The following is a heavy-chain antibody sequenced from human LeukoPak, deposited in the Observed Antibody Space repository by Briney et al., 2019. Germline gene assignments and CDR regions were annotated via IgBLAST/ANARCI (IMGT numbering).Heavy chain of an antibody. CDR1: GFTFSTYW. J-gene: IGHJ6*02. CDR2: ISGDGSDT. D-gene: IGHD1-26*01. V-gene: IGHV3-74*03. Sequence: GGSLRLSCAASGFTFSTYWLHWVRQPPGKEMVWVSRISGDGSDTEYADSMKGRFTVSRDNAKNSLYLQMNSLRAEDTALYYCAKEGHSGSYLNYYGMDVWGQGTTVTVSS. CDR3: AKEGHSGSYLNYYGMDV.